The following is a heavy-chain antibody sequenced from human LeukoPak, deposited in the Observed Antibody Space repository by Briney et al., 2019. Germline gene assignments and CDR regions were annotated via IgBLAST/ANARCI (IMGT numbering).Heavy chain of an antibody. V-gene: IGHV4-30-4*08. Sequence: PSETLSLTCNVSGGSINTANYYWTWIRQPPGKGLEWIGYISYSGTPYYNPSLNSRLTISLDTPKNQFSLRLNSVTAADTAMYYCARDRYGDFEDYWGDGTLVTVSS. D-gene: IGHD4-17*01. CDR2: ISYSGTP. CDR1: GGSINTANYY. CDR3: ARDRYGDFEDY. J-gene: IGHJ4*01.